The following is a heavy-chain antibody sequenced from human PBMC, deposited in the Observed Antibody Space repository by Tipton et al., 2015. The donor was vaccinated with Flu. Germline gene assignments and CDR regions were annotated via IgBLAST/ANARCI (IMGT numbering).Heavy chain of an antibody. CDR2: ISSSSSTI. V-gene: IGHV3-48*04. Sequence: SLRLSCAASGFTFSSYSMNWVRQAPGKGLEWVSYISSSSSTIYYADSVKGRFTISRDNAKNSLYLQMNSLRAEDTAVYYCARDTAMVTGPLNYWGQGTLVTVSS. CDR1: GFTFSSYS. CDR3: ARDTAMVTGPLNY. D-gene: IGHD5-18*01. J-gene: IGHJ4*02.